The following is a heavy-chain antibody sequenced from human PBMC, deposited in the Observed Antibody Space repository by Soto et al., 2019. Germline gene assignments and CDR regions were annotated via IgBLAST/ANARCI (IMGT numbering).Heavy chain of an antibody. J-gene: IGHJ4*02. V-gene: IGHV4-59*08. CDR2: IYYSGST. CDR1: GGSISRYY. Sequence: ASGTLSLTCTVSGGSISRYYWSWIRQPPGKGLEWIGYIYYSGSTNYNPSLKSRVTISVDTSKNQFSLKLSSVTAADTAVYYCARVSRGVTWSGYYTRYFDYWGQGPLVTVS. D-gene: IGHD3-3*01. CDR3: ARVSRGVTWSGYYTRYFDY.